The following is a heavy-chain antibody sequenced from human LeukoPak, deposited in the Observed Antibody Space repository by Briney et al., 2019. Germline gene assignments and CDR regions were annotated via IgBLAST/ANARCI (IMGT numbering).Heavy chain of an antibody. CDR2: IYHSGSI. Sequence: SETLSLTCTVSGGSISSSSHYWGWIRQPRGKGLEWIGSIYHSGSIYYKPSLESRVTVSIDKSKNQFSLDLTSVTAADTAVYYCGRQSYYGSGTYYLFDDWGQGTLVTVSS. V-gene: IGHV4-39*01. CDR3: GRQSYYGSGTYYLFDD. J-gene: IGHJ4*02. D-gene: IGHD3-10*01. CDR1: GGSISSSSHY.